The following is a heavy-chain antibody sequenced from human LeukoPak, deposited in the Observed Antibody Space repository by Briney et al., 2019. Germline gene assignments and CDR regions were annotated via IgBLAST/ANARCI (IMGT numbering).Heavy chain of an antibody. CDR2: INPSDGST. Sequence: GASVKVSCKASGYTFTNYYMHWVRQAPGQGPEWMGIINPSDGSTSYAQKFQGRVTMTRDTSTSTVYMELSSLRSEDTAVYYCARDPXHDDFWSRFDPWGQGTLVTVSS. CDR3: ARDPXHDDFWSRFDP. CDR1: GYTFTNYY. V-gene: IGHV1-46*01. D-gene: IGHD3-3*01. J-gene: IGHJ5*02.